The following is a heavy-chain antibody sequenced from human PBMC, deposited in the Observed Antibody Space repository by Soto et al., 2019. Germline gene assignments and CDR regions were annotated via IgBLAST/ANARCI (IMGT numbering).Heavy chain of an antibody. J-gene: IGHJ6*02. CDR2: ISSSSSYI. V-gene: IGHV3-21*01. CDR3: ARYCSGGSCYYYYYGMDV. Sequence: GGSLRLSCAASGFTFSSYSMNWVRQAPGKGLEWVSSISSSSSYIYYADSVKGRFTISRDNAKNSLYLQMNSLRAEDTAVYYCARYCSGGSCYYYYYGMDVWGQGTTVTV. CDR1: GFTFSSYS. D-gene: IGHD2-15*01.